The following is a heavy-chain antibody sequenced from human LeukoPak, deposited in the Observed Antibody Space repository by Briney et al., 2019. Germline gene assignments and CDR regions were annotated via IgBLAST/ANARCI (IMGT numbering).Heavy chain of an antibody. J-gene: IGHJ2*01. V-gene: IGHV3-30*18. D-gene: IGHD4-17*01. CDR2: TSYDGSGK. CDR1: GFTLSNYG. CDR3: AKGYGDYGWYFDL. Sequence: GGSLRLSCVVSGFTLSNYGMHWVRQAPGKGLEWVAVTSYDGSGKYYADSLKGRFTISRDNSKNTLYLQINSLRVEDTAVYYCAKGYGDYGWYFDLWGRGSLVTVFS.